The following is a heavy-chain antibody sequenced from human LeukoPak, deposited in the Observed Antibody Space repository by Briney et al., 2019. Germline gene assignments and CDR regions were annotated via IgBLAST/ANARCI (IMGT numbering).Heavy chain of an antibody. J-gene: IGHJ3*02. CDR3: ARVTSSGFYDAFDI. CDR1: GFTFSSYW. V-gene: IGHV3-74*01. CDR2: INSDGSST. D-gene: IGHD6-19*01. Sequence: TGGSLRLSCAASGFTFSSYWMHCVRQAPGKGLVWVSRINSDGSSTSYADSVKGRFTISRDNAKNTLYLQMNSLRAEDTAVYYCARVTSSGFYDAFDIWGQGTMVTVSS.